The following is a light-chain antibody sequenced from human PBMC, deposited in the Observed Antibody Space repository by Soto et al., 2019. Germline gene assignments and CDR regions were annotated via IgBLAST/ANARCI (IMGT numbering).Light chain of an antibody. Sequence: QSVLTQSSSASASLGSSVKLTCTLSNGHSSYIIALHQQQPGKAPRYLMKLEGSGSYNKGSGVPYRFSGSSSGADRYLTISNLQFEDAADYYCETWDSNTRVFGGGTKLTVL. J-gene: IGLJ3*02. CDR2: LEGSGSY. V-gene: IGLV4-60*02. CDR3: ETWDSNTRV. CDR1: NGHSSYI.